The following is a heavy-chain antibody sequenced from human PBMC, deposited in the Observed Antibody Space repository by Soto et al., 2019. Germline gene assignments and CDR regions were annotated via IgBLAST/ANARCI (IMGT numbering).Heavy chain of an antibody. J-gene: IGHJ6*03. CDR3: AGGGETNYFYYYMDV. D-gene: IGHD2-21*01. V-gene: IGHV3-48*01. CDR2: ISSSSSAI. Sequence: GGSLRLSCAASGFTFSSYCMNWVRQAPGKGLEWVSYISSSSSAIYYADSVKGRFTISRDNAKNSLYLQMNSLRAEDTAVYYCAGGGETNYFYYYMDVWGKGTTVTVSS. CDR1: GFTFSSYC.